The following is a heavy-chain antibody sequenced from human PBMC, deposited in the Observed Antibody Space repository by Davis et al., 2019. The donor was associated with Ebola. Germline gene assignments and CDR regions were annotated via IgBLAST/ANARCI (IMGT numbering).Heavy chain of an antibody. CDR1: GYTFTSYG. Sequence: AASVKVSCKASGYTFTSYGISWVRQAPGQGLEWMGGIIPIFGTANYAQKFQGRVTITADESTSTAYMELSSLRSEDTAVYYCARDPTYYDILTGYYTYAKYNWFDPWGQGTLVTVSS. D-gene: IGHD3-9*01. J-gene: IGHJ5*02. CDR3: ARDPTYYDILTGYYTYAKYNWFDP. V-gene: IGHV1-69*13. CDR2: IIPIFGTA.